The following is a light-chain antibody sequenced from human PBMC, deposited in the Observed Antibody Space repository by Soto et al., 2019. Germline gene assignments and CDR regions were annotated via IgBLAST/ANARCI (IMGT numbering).Light chain of an antibody. CDR3: QPWGTGIHVV. Sequence: QSVLTQSPSASASLGASVKLTCTLSSGHSSYAIAWHQQQPEKGPRYLMKLDSDGSHTTGDAIPDRFSGSSSGAERYLTISRLQSEDAADYYCQPWGTGIHVVFGGGTKLTVL. J-gene: IGLJ2*01. CDR1: SGHSSYA. V-gene: IGLV4-69*01. CDR2: LDSDGSH.